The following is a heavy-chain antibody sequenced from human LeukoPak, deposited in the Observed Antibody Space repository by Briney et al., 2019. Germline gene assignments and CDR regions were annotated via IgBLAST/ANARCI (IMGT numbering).Heavy chain of an antibody. CDR3: AKGHNYGGNDHDAFDI. V-gene: IGHV3-30*18. J-gene: IGHJ3*02. CDR1: GFTFSSYA. Sequence: GGSLRLSCAASGFTFSSYAMSWVRQAPGKGLEWVAVISYDGSNKYYADSVKGRFTISRDNSKNTLYLQMNSLRAEDTAVYYCAKGHNYGGNDHDAFDIWGQGTMVTVSS. CDR2: ISYDGSNK. D-gene: IGHD4-23*01.